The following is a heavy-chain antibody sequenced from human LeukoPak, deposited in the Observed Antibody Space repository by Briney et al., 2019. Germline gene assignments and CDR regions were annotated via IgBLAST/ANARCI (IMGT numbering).Heavy chain of an antibody. J-gene: IGHJ3*02. D-gene: IGHD4-17*01. CDR2: ISASGGSA. CDR1: GFTFTRYA. V-gene: IGHV3-23*01. CDR3: AEDPNGDYVGGFDM. Sequence: PGGSLRLSCAASGFTFTRYAMSWVCQAPGKGPEWVSGISASGGSAYYADSVKGRFTISRDDSKNTLYLQMNGLRVEDTAVYFCAEDPNGDYVGGFDMRGQGTMVIVSS.